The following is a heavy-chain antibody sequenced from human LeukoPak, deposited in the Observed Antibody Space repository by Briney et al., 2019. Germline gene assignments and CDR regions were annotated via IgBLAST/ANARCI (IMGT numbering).Heavy chain of an antibody. CDR3: ARERYYYDSSGYYGYFDY. Sequence: TSETLSLTCAVSGGSISSGGYSWSWIRQPPGKGLEWIGYVFQSGNTNYNPSLKSRVTISVDTSKNQFSLKLSSVSAADTAVYYCARERYYYDSSGYYGYFDYWGQGTLVTVSS. J-gene: IGHJ4*02. CDR2: VFQSGNT. V-gene: IGHV4-61*08. CDR1: GGSISSGGYS. D-gene: IGHD3-22*01.